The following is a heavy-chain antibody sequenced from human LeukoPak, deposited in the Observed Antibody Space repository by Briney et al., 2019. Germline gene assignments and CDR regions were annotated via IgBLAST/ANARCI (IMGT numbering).Heavy chain of an antibody. D-gene: IGHD2-15*01. CDR1: GFTFSYAW. CDR3: TTRRQDGW. Sequence: GGSLRLSCGGSGFTFSYAWMSWVRQAPGKGLEWVGRIKSKSDGGTIDYAAPVKGRFTISRDESRNTLYLQMNSLKAEGTAVYYCTTRRQDGWWGQGTLVTVS. CDR2: IKSKSDGGTI. V-gene: IGHV3-15*01. J-gene: IGHJ4*02.